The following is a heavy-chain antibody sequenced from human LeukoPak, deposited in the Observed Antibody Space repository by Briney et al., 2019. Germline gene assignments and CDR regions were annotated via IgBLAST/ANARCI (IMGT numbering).Heavy chain of an antibody. J-gene: IGHJ3*02. Sequence: SETLSLTCTVSGGSISSSSYYWGWLRQPPGTGLEWIGSIYYSGSTYYNPSLKSRVTISVDTSKNQFSLKLSSVTAADTAVYYCARRMEYYYDSSGDAFDIWGQGTMVTVSS. CDR1: GGSISSSSYY. D-gene: IGHD3-22*01. CDR3: ARRMEYYYDSSGDAFDI. V-gene: IGHV4-39*07. CDR2: IYYSGST.